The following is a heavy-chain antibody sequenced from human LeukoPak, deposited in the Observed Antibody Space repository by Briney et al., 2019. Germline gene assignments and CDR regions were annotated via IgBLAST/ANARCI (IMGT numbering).Heavy chain of an antibody. Sequence: SETLSLTCTVSGGSISSCYWSWIRQPPGKGLVWIGYLYNSGSTNYNPSLKSRVTISVDTSKNQFSLKLTSVTAADTAVYYCARHGGSYSFDYWGQGTLVTVSS. CDR1: GGSISSCY. J-gene: IGHJ4*02. V-gene: IGHV4-59*08. D-gene: IGHD1-26*01. CDR3: ARHGGSYSFDY. CDR2: LYNSGST.